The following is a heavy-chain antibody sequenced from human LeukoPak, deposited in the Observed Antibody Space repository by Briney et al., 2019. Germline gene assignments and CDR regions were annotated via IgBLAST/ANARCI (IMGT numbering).Heavy chain of an antibody. V-gene: IGHV3-7*01. Sequence: GGSLRLSCAASGFTFSSYGMSWVRQAPGKGLEWVANIKQDGSEKYYVDSVKGRFTISRDNAKNSLYLQMNSLRAEDTAVYYCARAIVGATTCYFDYWGQGTLVTVSS. CDR2: IKQDGSEK. J-gene: IGHJ4*02. D-gene: IGHD1-26*01. CDR1: GFTFSSYG. CDR3: ARAIVGATTCYFDY.